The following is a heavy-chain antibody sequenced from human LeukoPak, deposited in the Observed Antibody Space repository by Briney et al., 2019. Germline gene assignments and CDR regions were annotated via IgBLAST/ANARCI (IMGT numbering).Heavy chain of an antibody. V-gene: IGHV3-30*18. CDR3: AKGAVTADYCDY. D-gene: IGHD2-21*02. CDR2: ISYDGSNK. Sequence: QPGRSLRLSCAASGFTFSSYGMHWVRQAPGKGLEWVAVISYDGSNKYYADSVKGRFTISRDNSKNTLYLQMNSLRAEDTAVYYCAKGAVTADYCDYWGQGTLVTVSS. J-gene: IGHJ4*02. CDR1: GFTFSSYG.